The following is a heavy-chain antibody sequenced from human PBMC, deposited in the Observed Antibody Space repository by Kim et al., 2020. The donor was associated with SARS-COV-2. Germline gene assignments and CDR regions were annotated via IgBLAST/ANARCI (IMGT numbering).Heavy chain of an antibody. CDR2: IYYSGST. V-gene: IGHV4-39*07. J-gene: IGHJ4*02. Sequence: SETLSLTCTVSGGSISSSSYYWGWIRQPPGKGLEWIGSIYYSGSTYYNPSLKSRVTISVDTSKNQFSLKLSSVTAADTAVHYCARGIAVAEYFDYWGQGTLVIVSS. D-gene: IGHD6-19*01. CDR3: ARGIAVAEYFDY. CDR1: GGSISSSSYY.